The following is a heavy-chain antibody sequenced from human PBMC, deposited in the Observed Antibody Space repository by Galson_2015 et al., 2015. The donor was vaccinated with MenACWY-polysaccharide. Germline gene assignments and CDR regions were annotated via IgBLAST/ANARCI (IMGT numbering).Heavy chain of an antibody. CDR1: GYTFTSYD. CDR3: AGGGKTDYDRRAYLNWVGP. Sequence: SVKVSCKASGYTFTSYDINWVRQTPGHGLEWMGWMNPNSGNTGYAQKFQGRVTMTRSTTISIAYMDLSSLRSEDTAVYYCAGGGKTDYDRRAYLNWVGPGCQGTLVTATS. J-gene: IGHJ5*02. V-gene: IGHV1-8*01. D-gene: IGHD3-22*01. CDR2: MNPNSGNT.